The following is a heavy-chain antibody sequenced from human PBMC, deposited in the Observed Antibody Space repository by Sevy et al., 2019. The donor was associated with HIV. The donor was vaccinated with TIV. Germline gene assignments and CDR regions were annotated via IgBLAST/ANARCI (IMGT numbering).Heavy chain of an antibody. D-gene: IGHD3-10*01. CDR1: GFTFSSYA. V-gene: IGHV3-23*01. J-gene: IGHJ4*02. CDR2: ISGSGGST. CDR3: AKDRGSLLWAYYFDY. Sequence: AGSLRLSCAASGFTFSSYAMSWVRQAPGKALEWVSAISGSGGSTYYADSVKGRFTISRDNSKNTLYLQMNSLRAEDTAVYYCAKDRGSLLWAYYFDYWGQGTLVTVSS.